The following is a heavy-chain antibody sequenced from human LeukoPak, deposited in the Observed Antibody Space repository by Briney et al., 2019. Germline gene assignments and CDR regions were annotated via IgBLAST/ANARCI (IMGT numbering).Heavy chain of an antibody. Sequence: ASVKVSCKASGYTFTGYYMHWVRQAPGQGLEWVGWINPNSGGTNYAQKFQGRVTMTRDTSISTAYMELSRLRSDDTAVYYCARGTYVWGSYRSGNFDYWGEGTLVTVSS. CDR2: INPNSGGT. J-gene: IGHJ4*02. V-gene: IGHV1-2*02. CDR3: ARGTYVWGSYRSGNFDY. D-gene: IGHD3-16*02. CDR1: GYTFTGYY.